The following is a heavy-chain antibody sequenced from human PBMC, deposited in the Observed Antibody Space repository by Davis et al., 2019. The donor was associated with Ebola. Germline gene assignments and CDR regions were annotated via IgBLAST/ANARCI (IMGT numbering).Heavy chain of an antibody. V-gene: IGHV4-34*01. D-gene: IGHD7-27*01. Sequence: SETLSLTCAVYGGSFSGYYWSWIRQPPGKGLEWIGEINHSGSTNYNPSLKSRVTISVDTSKNQFSLKLSSVTAADTAVYCCARPEGLGNWGQGTLVTVSS. J-gene: IGHJ4*02. CDR3: ARPEGLGN. CDR1: GGSFSGYY. CDR2: INHSGST.